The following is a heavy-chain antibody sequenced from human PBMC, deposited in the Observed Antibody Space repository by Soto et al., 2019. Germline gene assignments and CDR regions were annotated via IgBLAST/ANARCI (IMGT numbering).Heavy chain of an antibody. CDR1: GFTFSTYA. CDR2: ISGNGGDYT. CDR3: VPLCRYCSTTTPS. V-gene: IGHV3-23*01. D-gene: IGHD2-2*01. J-gene: IGHJ4*02. Sequence: EVQLLESGGGLVQPGGSLRLSCAASGFTFSTYAMSWVRQAPRKGLEWVSAISGNGGDYTYYADSVKGRFTISKDNSKNTLYLQMNSLRAEDTAVYYCVPLCRYCSTTTPSWGQGTLVTVSS.